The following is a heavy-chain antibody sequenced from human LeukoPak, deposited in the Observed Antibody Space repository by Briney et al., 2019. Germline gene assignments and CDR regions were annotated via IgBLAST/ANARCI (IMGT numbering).Heavy chain of an antibody. CDR1: GFTFSSYA. D-gene: IGHD3-22*01. CDR3: AREACPYRLCYYDSSGYSLNYYFDY. V-gene: IGHV3-30-3*01. J-gene: IGHJ4*02. CDR2: ISYDGSNK. Sequence: GESLRLSCAASGFTFSSYAMHWVRQAPGKGLEWVAVISYDGSNKYYADSVKGRFTISRDNSKNTLYLQMNSLRAEDTAVYYCAREACPYRLCYYDSSGYSLNYYFDYWGQGTLVTVSS.